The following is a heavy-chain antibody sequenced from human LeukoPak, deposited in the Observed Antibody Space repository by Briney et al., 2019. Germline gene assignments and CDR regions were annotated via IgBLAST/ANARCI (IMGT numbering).Heavy chain of an antibody. J-gene: IGHJ4*02. CDR1: GGSFSGYY. D-gene: IGHD3-16*01. CDR3: ARDNDSRDPPHFDY. Sequence: SETLSLTCAVYGGSFSGYYWSWIRQPPGKGLEWIGEINHSGSTNYNPSLKSRVTISVDTSKNQFSLKLNSVTAADTAVYYCARDNDSRDPPHFDYWGQGTLVTVSS. V-gene: IGHV4-34*01. CDR2: INHSGST.